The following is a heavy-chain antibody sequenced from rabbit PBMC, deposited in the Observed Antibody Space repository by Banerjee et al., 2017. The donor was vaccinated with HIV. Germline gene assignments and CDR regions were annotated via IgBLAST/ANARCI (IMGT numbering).Heavy chain of an antibody. J-gene: IGHJ4*01. D-gene: IGHD4-1*01. Sequence: QSLEESGGDLVKPGASLTLTCTASGFSFSTANWIYWVRQAPGKGLRWIGCIYTGSSGRTYYASWAKGRFTISKTSSTTVTLQMTSLTAADTATYFCARDLAGVIGWNFGLWGPGTLVTVS. CDR2: IYTGSSGRT. CDR1: GFSFSTANW. V-gene: IGHV1S40*01. CDR3: ARDLAGVIGWNFGL.